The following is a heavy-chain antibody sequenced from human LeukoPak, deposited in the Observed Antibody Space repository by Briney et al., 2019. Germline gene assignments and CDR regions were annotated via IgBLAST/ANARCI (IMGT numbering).Heavy chain of an antibody. J-gene: IGHJ3*02. Sequence: ASVKVSCKASGYTFTGYYMHWVRQAPGQGLEWMGWINPNSGGTNYAQKFQGRVTMTRDTSISTAYMELSRLRSDDTAVYYCARDSLGYCSGGSCYSGAFDIWGQGTMVTVSS. D-gene: IGHD2-15*01. CDR2: INPNSGGT. CDR3: ARDSLGYCSGGSCYSGAFDI. CDR1: GYTFTGYY. V-gene: IGHV1-2*02.